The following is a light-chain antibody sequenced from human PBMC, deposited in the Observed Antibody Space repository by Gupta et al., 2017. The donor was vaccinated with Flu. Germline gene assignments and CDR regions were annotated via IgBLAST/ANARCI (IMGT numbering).Light chain of an antibody. J-gene: IGKJ4*01. CDR2: DAS. CDR1: QSLSSY. Sequence: PATLSLSPGEKATLSCRASQSLSSYLAWYQQRPGQAPRLLIYDASNRATGIPARFSGSGSGTDFTLTINSLEPEDFALYYCQQRSHWPPSFGRGTXVEIE. CDR3: QQRSHWPPS. V-gene: IGKV3-11*01.